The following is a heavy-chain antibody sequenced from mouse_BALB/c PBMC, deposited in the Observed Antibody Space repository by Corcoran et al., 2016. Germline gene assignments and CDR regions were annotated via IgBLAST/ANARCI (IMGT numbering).Heavy chain of an antibody. D-gene: IGHD1-1*01. CDR3: ARWGTGVATLYYAMDY. J-gene: IGHJ4*01. Sequence: EVQLQQSGPELVKPGASMKISCKASGYSFTGYTMNWVKQSHGKNLEWIGLINPYNGGTSYNQKFKGKATLTVDKSSSTAYMELLSLTSEDSAVYYCARWGTGVATLYYAMDYWGQGTSVTVSS. V-gene: IGHV1-18*01. CDR2: INPYNGGT. CDR1: GYSFTGYT.